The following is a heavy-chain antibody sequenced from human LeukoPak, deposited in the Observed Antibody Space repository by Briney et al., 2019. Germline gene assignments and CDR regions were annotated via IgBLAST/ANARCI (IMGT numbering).Heavy chain of an antibody. V-gene: IGHV3-21*01. CDR2: ISSSSDYI. D-gene: IGHD3-10*01. CDR3: ARDSGSGSYYPRFDY. Sequence: KPGGSLRLSCAASGFTFSSYSMNWVRQAPGKGLEWASSISSSSDYIYYADSVKGRFTISRDNAKNSLYVQMNSLRAEDTAVYYCARDSGSGSYYPRFDYWGQGTLVTVSS. CDR1: GFTFSSYS. J-gene: IGHJ4*02.